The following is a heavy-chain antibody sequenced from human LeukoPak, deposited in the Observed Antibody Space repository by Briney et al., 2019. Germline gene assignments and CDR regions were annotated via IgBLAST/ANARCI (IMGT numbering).Heavy chain of an antibody. V-gene: IGHV3-7*01. Sequence: GGSLRLSCAASGFTFSTYWMSWVRQTPGKGLEWVANIKEDGSRQYYVDSVKGRFTISRDNAKNSLYLQMNSLRVEDTAVYYCGRDGGGYDSWGQGTLVTVSS. CDR3: GRDGGGYDS. D-gene: IGHD5-24*01. CDR2: IKEDGSRQ. CDR1: GFTFSTYW. J-gene: IGHJ5*01.